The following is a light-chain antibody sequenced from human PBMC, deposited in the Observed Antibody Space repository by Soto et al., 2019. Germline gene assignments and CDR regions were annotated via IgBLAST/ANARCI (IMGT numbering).Light chain of an antibody. CDR3: QQSYNTPLT. Sequence: IAVTQSPSSLAASLGGRVTITCPASQTIGTYVNWYRQKSGAAPELLIYDASTLQSGVPSRFRGGASGTDFTLTISSLQLDDFATYYCQQSYNTPLTFGQGTKVAI. CDR2: DAS. CDR1: QTIGTY. V-gene: IGKV1-39*01. J-gene: IGKJ1*01.